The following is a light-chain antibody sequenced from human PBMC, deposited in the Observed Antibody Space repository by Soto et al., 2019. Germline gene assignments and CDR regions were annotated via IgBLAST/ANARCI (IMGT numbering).Light chain of an antibody. CDR1: SSDVGAYNY. V-gene: IGLV2-11*01. Sequence: QSALTQPRSVSGSPGQSVTISCTGTSSDVGAYNYVSWYQQHPGQAPKLMIYDVTKRPSGVPDRFSGSKSGNTASLTISGLQAEDEADYYCCSYAGSYTLVFGGGTKLTVL. J-gene: IGLJ3*02. CDR2: DVT. CDR3: CSYAGSYTLV.